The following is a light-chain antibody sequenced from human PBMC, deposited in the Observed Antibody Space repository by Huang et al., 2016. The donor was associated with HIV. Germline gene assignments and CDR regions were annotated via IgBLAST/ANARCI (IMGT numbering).Light chain of an antibody. CDR3: QQYGSSPPLT. Sequence: EIVLTQSPGTLSLSPGESATLPCRASQSISSRYLAWYQQKPGQAPRLLIYGASSRATGIPDRFSGSGSGTGFTLTISRLEPEDFAVYYCQQYGSSPPLTFGGGTKVEIK. V-gene: IGKV3-20*01. CDR2: GAS. CDR1: QSISSRY. J-gene: IGKJ4*01.